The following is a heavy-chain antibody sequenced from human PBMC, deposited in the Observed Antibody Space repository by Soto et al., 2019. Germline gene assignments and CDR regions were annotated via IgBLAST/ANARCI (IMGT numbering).Heavy chain of an antibody. Sequence: SETLSLTCTVSGGSISSYYWSWIRQPPGKGLEWIGYIYYSGSTNYNPSLKSRVTISVDTSKNQFSLKLSSVTAADTAVYYCARDRTGYCSSTSCYQDGEYYYYMDVWGKGTTVTVSS. D-gene: IGHD2-2*01. J-gene: IGHJ6*03. V-gene: IGHV4-59*01. CDR1: GGSISSYY. CDR3: ARDRTGYCSSTSCYQDGEYYYYMDV. CDR2: IYYSGST.